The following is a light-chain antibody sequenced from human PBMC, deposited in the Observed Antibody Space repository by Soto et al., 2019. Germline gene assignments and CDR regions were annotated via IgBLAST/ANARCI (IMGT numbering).Light chain of an antibody. Sequence: DIQMTQSPSSVSASIGDRVTITCRASQNIRFWLAWYQQQPGKAPKALIRGASSLQPGVPSRFSGSGSGTDFTLTIISLQPEDFANYYCQQSHSFPPTFGGGTKVEI. CDR2: GAS. CDR1: QNIRFW. CDR3: QQSHSFPPT. V-gene: IGKV1D-12*01. J-gene: IGKJ4*01.